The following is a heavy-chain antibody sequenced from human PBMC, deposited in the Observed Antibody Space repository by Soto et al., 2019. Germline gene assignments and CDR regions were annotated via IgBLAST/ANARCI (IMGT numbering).Heavy chain of an antibody. D-gene: IGHD3-3*01. V-gene: IGHV4-61*01. J-gene: IGHJ5*02. CDR1: GGSVGSGSYY. CDR3: ARAVRTYYDFWSGSDPYWFDP. Sequence: SETLSLTCTVSGGSVGSGSYYWSWIRQPPGKGLEWIGYIYYSGSTNYNPSLKSRVTISVDTSKNQFSLKLSSVTAADTAVYYCARAVRTYYDFWSGSDPYWFDPWGQGTLVTVSS. CDR2: IYYSGST.